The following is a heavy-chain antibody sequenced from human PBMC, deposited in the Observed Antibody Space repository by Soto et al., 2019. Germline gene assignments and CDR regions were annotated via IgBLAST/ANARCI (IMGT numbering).Heavy chain of an antibody. CDR2: IKSKTDGGTT. V-gene: IGHV3-15*01. CDR1: GFTFSNAW. CDR3: TTTIFGVVTRDY. Sequence: GGSLRLSCAASGFTFSNAWMSWVRQAPGKGLEWVGRIKSKTDGGTTDYAAPVKGRFTISRDDSKNTLYLQMNSLKTEDTAVYYCTTTIFGVVTRDYWGQGTLVTVSS. J-gene: IGHJ4*02. D-gene: IGHD3-3*01.